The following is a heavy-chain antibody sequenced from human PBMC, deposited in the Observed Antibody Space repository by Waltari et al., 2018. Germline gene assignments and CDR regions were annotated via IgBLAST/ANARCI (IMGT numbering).Heavy chain of an antibody. CDR1: GDSISSAYY. CDR2: INHSGST. V-gene: IGHV4-38-2*01. Sequence: QVQLQESGPGLKKPSETLSLTCRVSGDSISSAYYWGWLRQPPGKGLEWIGSINHSGSTYSNPSLRGRVTTSVDTPKNQISLMLSSVTAADTAVYYCARHAGYGRDKFDPWGQGTLVTVSS. J-gene: IGHJ5*02. D-gene: IGHD5-18*01. CDR3: ARHAGYGRDKFDP.